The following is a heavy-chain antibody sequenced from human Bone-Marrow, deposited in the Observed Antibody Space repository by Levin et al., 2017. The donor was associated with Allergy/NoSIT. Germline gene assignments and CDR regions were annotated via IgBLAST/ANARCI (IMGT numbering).Heavy chain of an antibody. CDR2: IKTDGSDK. Sequence: GESLKISCAASGFRLSDHWMTWVRRPPGKGLEWVANIKTDGSDKYYVDSVKGRFTVSRDNAKNSLFLQMNSLTVEDTATYYCATQGFGQFLYWGQGTLVTVSS. CDR1: GFRLSDHW. D-gene: IGHD3-10*01. V-gene: IGHV3-7*01. J-gene: IGHJ4*02. CDR3: ATQGFGQFLY.